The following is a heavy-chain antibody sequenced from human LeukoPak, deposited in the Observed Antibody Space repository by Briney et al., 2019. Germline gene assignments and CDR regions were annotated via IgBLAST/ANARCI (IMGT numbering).Heavy chain of an antibody. CDR3: ARARDWNDVLDY. Sequence: ASVTVFCKASGYTFTSYGISWVRQAPGQGLEWMGWISAYNGNTNYAQKLQGRVTMTTDTSTSTAYMELRSLRSDDTAVYYCARARDWNDVLDYWGQGTLVTVSS. D-gene: IGHD1-1*01. V-gene: IGHV1-18*04. CDR1: GYTFTSYG. CDR2: ISAYNGNT. J-gene: IGHJ4*02.